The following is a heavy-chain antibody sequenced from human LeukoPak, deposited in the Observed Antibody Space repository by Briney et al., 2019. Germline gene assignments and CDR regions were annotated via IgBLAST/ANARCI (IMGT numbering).Heavy chain of an antibody. CDR2: INQDGRES. V-gene: IGHV3-7*01. CDR1: GFSFSSHW. Sequence: GGSLRLSCAASGFSFSSHWMSWVRQAPGKGLEWVANINQDGRESQYVDSVKGRFTISRDNAKNSLYLQMNSLRAKDTAVYYCVRDGVRDGLYFDYWGQGTLVTVSS. D-gene: IGHD5-24*01. CDR3: VRDGVRDGLYFDY. J-gene: IGHJ4*02.